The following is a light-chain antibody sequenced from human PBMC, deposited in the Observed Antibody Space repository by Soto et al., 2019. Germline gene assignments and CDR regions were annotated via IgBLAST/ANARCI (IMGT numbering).Light chain of an antibody. CDR3: QQGYSTPWT. Sequence: DSQMTQSPSSLSXXXXXXXXXXXRASQSITTYLHWYQQKPGKAPNLLIYAASNLQSGAPSRFSGSGSGTDFTLTINSLQPEDFATYYCQQGYSTPWTFGQGTKV. CDR2: AAS. V-gene: IGKV1-39*01. J-gene: IGKJ1*01. CDR1: QSITTY.